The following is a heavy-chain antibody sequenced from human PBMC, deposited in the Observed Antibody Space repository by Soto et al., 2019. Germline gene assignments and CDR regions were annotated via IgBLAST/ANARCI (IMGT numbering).Heavy chain of an antibody. J-gene: IGHJ4*02. D-gene: IGHD6-13*01. CDR2: IIPIFGTA. Sequence: QVQLVQSGAEVKKPGSSVKVSCKASGGTFSSYAISWVRQAPGQGLEWMGGIIPIFGTANYAQKFQGRVTITADESTSTAYMELSSLRSEDTAVYYCARAIPTGSSSRYTGFIDYWGQGTLVTVSS. CDR3: ARAIPTGSSSRYTGFIDY. CDR1: GGTFSSYA. V-gene: IGHV1-69*01.